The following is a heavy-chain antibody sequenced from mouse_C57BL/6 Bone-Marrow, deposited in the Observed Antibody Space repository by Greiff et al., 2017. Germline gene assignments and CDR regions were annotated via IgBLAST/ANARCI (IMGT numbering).Heavy chain of an antibody. V-gene: IGHV5-6*01. CDR3: AREDENYYAMDD. CDR1: GFTFSSYG. Sequence: EVKLVESGGDLVKPGGSLKLSCAASGFTFSSYGMSWVRQTPDKRLEWVATISSGGSYTYYPDSVKGRFTISRDNAKNTLYLQMSSLKSEDTAMYYCAREDENYYAMDDWGKGTSVTVSS. J-gene: IGHJ4*01. CDR2: ISSGGSYT.